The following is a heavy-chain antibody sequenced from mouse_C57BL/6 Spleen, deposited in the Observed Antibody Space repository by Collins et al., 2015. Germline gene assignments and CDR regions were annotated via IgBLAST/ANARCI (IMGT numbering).Heavy chain of an antibody. J-gene: IGHJ4*01. D-gene: IGHD1-1*01. CDR2: IHPSDSDT. Sequence: GKQRPGQGLEWIGRIHPSDSDTNYNQKFKGKATLTVDKSSTTAYMQLSSLTSEDSAVYYCAVFDYGSALDYWVKEPQSPSPQ. V-gene: IGHV1-74*01. CDR3: AVFDYGSALDY.